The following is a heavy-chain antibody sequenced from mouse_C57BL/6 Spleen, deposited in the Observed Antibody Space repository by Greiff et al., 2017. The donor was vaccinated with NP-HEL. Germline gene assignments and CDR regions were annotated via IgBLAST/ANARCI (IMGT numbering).Heavy chain of an antibody. CDR1: GFNIKNTY. V-gene: IGHV14-3*01. CDR3: ATPRGYYSNRFAY. J-gene: IGHJ3*01. CDR2: IDPANGNT. D-gene: IGHD2-5*01. Sequence: VHVKQSVAELVRPGASVKLSCTASGFNIKNTYMHWVKQRPEQGLEWIGRIDPANGNTKYAPKFQGKATITADTSSNTAYLQLSSLTSEDTAIYYCATPRGYYSNRFAYWGQGTLVTVSA.